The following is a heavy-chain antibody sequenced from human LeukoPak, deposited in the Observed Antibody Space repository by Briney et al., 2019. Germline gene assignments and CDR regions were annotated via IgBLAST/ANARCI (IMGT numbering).Heavy chain of an antibody. CDR3: ARVGIVGPNDY. J-gene: IGHJ4*02. V-gene: IGHV3-72*01. CDR2: TRNKANSYTT. Sequence: GGSLRLSCAASGFTFGAHGMSWVRQAPGKRLEWVGRTRNKANSYTTEYAASVKGRFTISRDDSKNSLYLQMNSLKTEDTAVYYCARVGIVGPNDYWGQGTLVTVSS. CDR1: GFTFGAHG. D-gene: IGHD1-26*01.